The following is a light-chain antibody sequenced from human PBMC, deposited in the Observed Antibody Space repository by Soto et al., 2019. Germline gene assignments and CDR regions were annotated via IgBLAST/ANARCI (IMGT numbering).Light chain of an antibody. J-gene: IGLJ2*01. CDR3: SSYTSSSL. Sequence: QSALTQPASVSGSPGQSITISCTGTSSDVGGYNYVSWYQQHPGKAPKLMIYDVSNRPSGVSNRFSGSKSGTPASLTISGLQAEDEADYSCSSYTSSSLFGGGTKLTVL. CDR1: SSDVGGYNY. CDR2: DVS. V-gene: IGLV2-14*01.